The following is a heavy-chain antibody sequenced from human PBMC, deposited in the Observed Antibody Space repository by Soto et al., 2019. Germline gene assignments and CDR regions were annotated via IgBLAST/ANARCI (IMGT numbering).Heavy chain of an antibody. D-gene: IGHD2-15*01. J-gene: IGHJ6*02. CDR2: ISAYNGNT. V-gene: IGHV1-18*01. CDR1: GYTFTSYG. CDR3: ARSRYCSGGSCYSVLDYYYYGMDV. Sequence: ASVKVSCKASGYTFTSYGISWVRQAPGQGLEWMGWISAYNGNTNYAQKLQGRVTMTTDTSTSTAYMELRSLRSDDTAVYYCARSRYCSGGSCYSVLDYYYYGMDVWGQGTTVTVSS.